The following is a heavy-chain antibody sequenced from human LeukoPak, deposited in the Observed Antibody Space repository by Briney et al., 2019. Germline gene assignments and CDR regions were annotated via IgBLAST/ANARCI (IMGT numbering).Heavy chain of an antibody. CDR1: GGSISSGNNH. CDR3: ATTTVTTSAGFDY. D-gene: IGHD4-17*01. J-gene: IGHJ4*02. CDR2: IYTSGST. V-gene: IGHV4-61*09. Sequence: SQTLSLTCTVSGGSISSGNNHWSWIRQPAGKGLEWIVHIYTSGSTNYNPSLKSRVTISVDTSKNQFSLKLSSVTAADTAVYYCATTTVTTSAGFDYWGQGTLVTVSS.